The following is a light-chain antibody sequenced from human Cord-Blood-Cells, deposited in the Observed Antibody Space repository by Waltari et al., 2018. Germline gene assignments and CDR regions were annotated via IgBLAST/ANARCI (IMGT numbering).Light chain of an antibody. J-gene: IGLJ2*01. CDR1: RRDGGGYNS. Sequence: QSALTQPPSASGSPGQSVTISCPGTRRDGGGYNSVSWYQQHPGKAPKPMIYEVSKRPSGVPDRFSGSKSGNTASLTVSGLQAEDEADYYCSSYAGSNNLVFGGGTKLTVL. CDR3: SSYAGSNNLV. V-gene: IGLV2-8*01. CDR2: EVS.